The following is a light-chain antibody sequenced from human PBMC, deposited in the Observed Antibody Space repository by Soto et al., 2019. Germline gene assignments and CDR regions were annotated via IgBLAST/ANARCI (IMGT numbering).Light chain of an antibody. Sequence: EIVLTQSPATLSLSPGERATLSCRASQSVSSYLAWYQQKPGQAPRLLIYDASNRATGIPARFSGSGSGTDFTLTISGLEPEDFAFYYCQQYDVTPPNTFGGGTRLEIK. CDR3: QQYDVTPPNT. CDR1: QSVSSY. J-gene: IGKJ5*01. V-gene: IGKV3-11*01. CDR2: DAS.